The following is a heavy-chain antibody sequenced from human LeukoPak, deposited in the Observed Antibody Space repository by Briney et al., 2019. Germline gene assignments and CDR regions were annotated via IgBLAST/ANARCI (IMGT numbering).Heavy chain of an antibody. V-gene: IGHV3-23*01. J-gene: IGHJ4*02. CDR1: GFTVSSSY. Sequence: GGSLRLSCAASGFTVSSSYMSWVRQAPGKGLEWVSAISGSGGSTYYADSVKGRFTISRDNSKNTLYLQMNSLRAEDTAVYYCAKPGGTGTTSYLWDYWGQGTLVTVSS. CDR2: ISGSGGST. D-gene: IGHD1-7*01. CDR3: AKPGGTGTTSYLWDY.